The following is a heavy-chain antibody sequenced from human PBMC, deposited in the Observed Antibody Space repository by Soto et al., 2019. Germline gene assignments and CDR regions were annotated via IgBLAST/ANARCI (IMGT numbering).Heavy chain of an antibody. Sequence: QVQLVQSGAEVKKPGASVKVSCKASGYTFTSYGISWVRQAPGQGLEWMGWISAYNGNTNYAQKLQGRVTMTTDTSTSTAYMELRSLRSDATAVYYCARDEAIFGSSGWYDLDYWGQGTLVTVSS. CDR1: GYTFTSYG. D-gene: IGHD6-19*01. CDR3: ARDEAIFGSSGWYDLDY. CDR2: ISAYNGNT. V-gene: IGHV1-18*04. J-gene: IGHJ4*02.